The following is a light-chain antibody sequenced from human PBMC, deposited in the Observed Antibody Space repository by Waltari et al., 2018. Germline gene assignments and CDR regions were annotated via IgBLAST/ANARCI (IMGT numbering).Light chain of an antibody. Sequence: HPDRPYQVMHTHLIGYHHKAGQPARLLLCYTSNGATVVPARCSGSGSGTDFTLTISSLESEDFAVYYCQQRTNWPLTFGGGTKVE. CDR1: QVMHTH. CDR2: YTS. V-gene: IGKV3-11*01. CDR3: QQRTNWPLT. J-gene: IGKJ4*01.